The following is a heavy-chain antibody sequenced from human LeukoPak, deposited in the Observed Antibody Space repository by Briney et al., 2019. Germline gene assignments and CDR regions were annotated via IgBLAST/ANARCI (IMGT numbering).Heavy chain of an antibody. D-gene: IGHD6-19*01. CDR2: IYTSGST. CDR3: ARDFPAVDYYYSSGMDV. J-gene: IGHJ6*02. CDR1: GGSISSYY. V-gene: IGHV4-4*07. Sequence: PSETLSLTCTVSGGSISSYYWSWIRQPAGKGLEWIGRIYTSGSTNYNPSLKSRVTMSVDTSKNQFSLKLSSVTAADTAVYYCARDFPAVDYYYSSGMDVGGQGTTVTVPS.